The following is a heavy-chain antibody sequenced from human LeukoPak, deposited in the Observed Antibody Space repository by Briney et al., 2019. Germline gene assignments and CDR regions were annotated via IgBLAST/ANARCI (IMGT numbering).Heavy chain of an antibody. V-gene: IGHV4-39*07. J-gene: IGHJ6*03. CDR2: IYYSGST. CDR1: GGSISSSSYY. D-gene: IGHD6-13*01. Sequence: PSETLSLTCTVSGGSISSSSYYWGWIRQPPGKGLEWIGSIYYSGSTNYNPSLKSRVTISVDTSKNQFSLKLSSVTAADTAVYYCARVGGRQLVRGYYYYMDVWGKGTTVTVSS. CDR3: ARVGGRQLVRGYYYYMDV.